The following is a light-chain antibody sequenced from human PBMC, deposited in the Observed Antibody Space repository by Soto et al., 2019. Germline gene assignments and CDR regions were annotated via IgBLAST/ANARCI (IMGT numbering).Light chain of an antibody. Sequence: ETMMTQSPATLSVSPGARATLSCRASQSVNNNYVAWYQQKPGQAPRLLIYGASTRATGIPARFSGSGSGTEFTLTISSLQSEDFAVYYCQQYNNWPPITFGQGTRLEIK. CDR1: QSVNNN. CDR3: QQYNNWPPIT. V-gene: IGKV3-15*01. J-gene: IGKJ5*01. CDR2: GAS.